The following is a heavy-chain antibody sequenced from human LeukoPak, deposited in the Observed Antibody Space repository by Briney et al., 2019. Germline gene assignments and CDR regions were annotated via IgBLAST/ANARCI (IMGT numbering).Heavy chain of an antibody. CDR2: IDSDGSEG. V-gene: IGHV3-7*03. Sequence: QPGGSLRLSCAASGFTFSSYSMNWVRQAPGKGLEWVASIDSDGSEGYYADVVKGRFTISRDNAKNSLYLQINSLRAEDTAVYYCARSSYSSSSSVWGQGTMVTVSS. D-gene: IGHD6-6*01. J-gene: IGHJ3*01. CDR1: GFTFSSYS. CDR3: ARSSYSSSSSV.